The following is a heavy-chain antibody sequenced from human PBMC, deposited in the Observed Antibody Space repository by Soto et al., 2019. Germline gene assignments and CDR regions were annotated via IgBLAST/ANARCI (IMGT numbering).Heavy chain of an antibody. CDR2: IIPILGIA. CDR3: ARSSIAAAANYYYYYMDV. Sequence: ASVKVSCKASGGTFSSYTISWVRQAPGQGLEWMGRIIPILGIANYAQKFQGRVTITADKSTSTAYMELSSLRSEDTAVYYCARSSIAAAANYYYYYMDVWGKGTTVTVSS. D-gene: IGHD6-13*01. V-gene: IGHV1-69*02. J-gene: IGHJ6*03. CDR1: GGTFSSYT.